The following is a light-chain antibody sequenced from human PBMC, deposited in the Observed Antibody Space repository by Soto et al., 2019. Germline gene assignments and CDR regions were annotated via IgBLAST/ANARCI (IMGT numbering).Light chain of an antibody. CDR2: GAS. CDR3: QQYSTSLT. V-gene: IGKV3-15*01. CDR1: QSVGST. Sequence: EILMTQSPATLSVSPGERFILSCRASQSVGSTLAWYQQKPGQAPRLLIRGASTRATGVPARFSGSGSGTEFPLTISSLQSEDFAVYYCQQYSTSLTFGGGTTLEIK. J-gene: IGKJ4*02.